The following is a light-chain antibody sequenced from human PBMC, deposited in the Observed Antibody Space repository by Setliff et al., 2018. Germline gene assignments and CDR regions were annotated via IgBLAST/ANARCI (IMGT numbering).Light chain of an antibody. CDR3: SSYSTGNTLVL. CDR2: EVN. V-gene: IGLV2-14*01. CDR1: NSDIGHNNF. J-gene: IGLJ2*01. Sequence: QSALAQPASVSGSPGQSITISCTGTNSDIGHNNFVSWYQQHPGKAPKLIIYEVNNRPSGISLRFSGSKSANTASLTIAGLQPEDESIYYCSSYSTGNTLVLFGGGTKSPS.